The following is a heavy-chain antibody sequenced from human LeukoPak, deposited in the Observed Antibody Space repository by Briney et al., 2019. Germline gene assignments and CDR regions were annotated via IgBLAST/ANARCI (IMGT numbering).Heavy chain of an antibody. CDR3: AHKIEAGDYFDY. D-gene: IGHD3-10*01. Sequence: SGPTLVNPTQTLTLTCTFSGFLLSTSGVGVGWIRQPPGKALEWLALIYWDDDKRYSPSLKSRLTITKDTSKNQVVLTMTNMDPVDTATYYCAHKIEAGDYFDYWGQGTLVTVSS. J-gene: IGHJ4*02. CDR1: GFLLSTSGVG. CDR2: IYWDDDK. V-gene: IGHV2-5*02.